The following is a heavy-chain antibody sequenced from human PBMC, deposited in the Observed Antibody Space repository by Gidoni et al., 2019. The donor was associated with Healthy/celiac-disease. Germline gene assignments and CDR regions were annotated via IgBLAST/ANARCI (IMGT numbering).Heavy chain of an antibody. J-gene: IGHJ4*02. CDR2: ISSNGGST. CDR3: VNSWGDILTGYPPPPFDY. Sequence: EVQLVASGGGLVQPGGSLRLSCSASGFTFSSYAMHWVRQAPGKGLEYVSAISSNGGSTYYADSVKGRFTISRDNSKNTLYLQMSSLRAEDTAVYYCVNSWGDILTGYPPPPFDYWGQGTLVTVSS. V-gene: IGHV3-64D*09. CDR1: GFTFSSYA. D-gene: IGHD3-9*01.